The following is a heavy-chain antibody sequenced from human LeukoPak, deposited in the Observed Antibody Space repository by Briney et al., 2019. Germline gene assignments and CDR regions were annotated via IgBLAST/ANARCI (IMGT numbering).Heavy chain of an antibody. D-gene: IGHD4-17*01. CDR2: IYYTGST. CDR3: ARHGYGDYVVAFDI. V-gene: IGHV4-39*01. J-gene: IGHJ3*02. CDR1: GGSISNTIYY. Sequence: SETLSLTCTVSGGSISNTIYYWGWIRQPPGKGLEWIGTIYYTGSTYYNPSLKSRVTISVDTSKNQFSLKLNSVTAADTVVYYCARHGYGDYVVAFDIWGQGTMVTVSS.